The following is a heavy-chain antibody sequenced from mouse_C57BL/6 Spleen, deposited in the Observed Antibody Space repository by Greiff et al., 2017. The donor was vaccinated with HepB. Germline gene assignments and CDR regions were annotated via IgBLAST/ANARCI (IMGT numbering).Heavy chain of an antibody. V-gene: IGHV1-66*01. Sequence: QVQLKESGPELVKPGASVKISCKASGYSFTSYYIHWVKQRPGQGLEWIGWIYPGSGNTKYNEKFKGKATLTADTSSSTAYMQLSSLTSEDSAVYYCARTHYYSNGFDYWGQGTTLTVSS. CDR3: ARTHYYSNGFDY. J-gene: IGHJ2*01. CDR2: IYPGSGNT. D-gene: IGHD2-5*01. CDR1: GYSFTSYY.